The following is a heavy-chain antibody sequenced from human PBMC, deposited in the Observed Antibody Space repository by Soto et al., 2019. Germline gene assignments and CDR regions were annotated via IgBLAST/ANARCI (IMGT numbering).Heavy chain of an antibody. CDR1: GGSISNGGYY. J-gene: IGHJ6*02. Sequence: TLSLTCTVSGGSISNGGYYWSWIRQDPGKGLEWIGYIYYSGSTYYNPSLKSRITISVDTSKNQFSLKLRSVTAADTAVYYCARDRYSSQVHYYYGMDVWGHGTTVTVSS. D-gene: IGHD6-19*01. CDR2: IYYSGST. CDR3: ARDRYSSQVHYYYGMDV. V-gene: IGHV4-31*03.